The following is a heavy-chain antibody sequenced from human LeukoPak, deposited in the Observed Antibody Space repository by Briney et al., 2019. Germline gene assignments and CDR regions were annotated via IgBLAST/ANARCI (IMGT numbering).Heavy chain of an antibody. CDR2: INTNTGNP. CDR1: GYTFTSYD. CDR3: ARVLAAAKDAFDI. J-gene: IGHJ3*02. D-gene: IGHD6-13*01. Sequence: ASVKVSCKASGYTFTSYDINWVRQAPGQGLEWMGWINTNTGNPTYAQGFTGRFVFSLDTSVSTAYLQISSLKAEDTAVYYCARVLAAAKDAFDIWGQGTMVTVSS. V-gene: IGHV7-4-1*02.